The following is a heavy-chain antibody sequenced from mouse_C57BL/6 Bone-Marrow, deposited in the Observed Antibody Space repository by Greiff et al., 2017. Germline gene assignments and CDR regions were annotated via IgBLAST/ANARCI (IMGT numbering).Heavy chain of an antibody. Sequence: QVQLQQPGAELVKPGASVKLSCKASGYTFTSYWMHWVKQRPGQGLEWIGMIHPNSGSTNYNEKFKSKATLTVDKSSSTAYMQLSSLTSEDSAVYYCARGGESSYYFDYWGQGTTLTVSS. V-gene: IGHV1-64*01. CDR1: GYTFTSYW. J-gene: IGHJ2*01. CDR2: IHPNSGST. CDR3: ARGGESSYYFDY.